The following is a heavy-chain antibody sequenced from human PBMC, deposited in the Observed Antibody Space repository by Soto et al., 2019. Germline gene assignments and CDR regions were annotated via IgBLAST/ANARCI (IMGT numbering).Heavy chain of an antibody. CDR2: IYYSGRT. V-gene: IGHV4-30-4*01. CDR3: AGDRSNSPDYFAY. CDR1: GGSISSDDYY. Sequence: QVQLQESGPGLVKPSQTLSLTCIVSGGSISSDDYYWSWIRQPPGKGLEWVGHIYYSGRTYYNPSLKSRLTISVDTSKNQFSLKLSSVSAADTAVYFCAGDRSNSPDYFAYWGQGTLVTVSS. D-gene: IGHD6-6*01. J-gene: IGHJ4*02.